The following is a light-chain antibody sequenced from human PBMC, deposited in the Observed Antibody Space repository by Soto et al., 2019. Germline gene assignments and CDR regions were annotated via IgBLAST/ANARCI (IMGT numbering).Light chain of an antibody. CDR1: HSVSSSH. Sequence: DIVLTQSQGTLSLSPGESVTLSCRASHSVSSSHLAWYQQKPGQAPRLFIYGASRRASGIPDRFSGSGSGTDFTLTISRLQPEDFAVYSCQHYGISLTFGGGTKVEIK. V-gene: IGKV3-20*01. J-gene: IGKJ4*01. CDR2: GAS. CDR3: QHYGISLT.